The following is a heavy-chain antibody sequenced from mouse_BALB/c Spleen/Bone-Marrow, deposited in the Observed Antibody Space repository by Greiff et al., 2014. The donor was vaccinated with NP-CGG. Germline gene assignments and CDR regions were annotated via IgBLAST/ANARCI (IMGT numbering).Heavy chain of an antibody. CDR2: ISNGGGST. D-gene: IGHD2-14*01. J-gene: IGHJ4*01. CDR1: GFTFSDYY. V-gene: IGHV5-12*02. CDR3: ARHAEVRRDAMDY. Sequence: DVKLVESGGGLVQPGGSLKLSCATSGFTFSDYYMYWVRQTPEKRLEWVAYISNGGGSTYYPDTVKGRFTISRDNAKNTLYLQMSLLKYEDTAMYYCARHAEVRRDAMDYWGQGTSVTVSS.